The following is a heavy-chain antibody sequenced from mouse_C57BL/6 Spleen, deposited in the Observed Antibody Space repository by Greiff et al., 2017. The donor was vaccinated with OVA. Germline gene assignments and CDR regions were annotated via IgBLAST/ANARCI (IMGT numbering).Heavy chain of an antibody. CDR3: ARITTVVAIDWYFDV. D-gene: IGHD1-1*01. Sequence: VQLQQSGAELARPGASVKLSCKASGYTFTSYGISWVKQRTGQGLEWIGEIYPRSGNTYYNEKFKGKATLTADKSSSTAYMELRSLTSEDSAVYFCARITTVVAIDWYFDVWGTGTTVTVSS. V-gene: IGHV1-81*01. CDR2: IYPRSGNT. CDR1: GYTFTSYG. J-gene: IGHJ1*03.